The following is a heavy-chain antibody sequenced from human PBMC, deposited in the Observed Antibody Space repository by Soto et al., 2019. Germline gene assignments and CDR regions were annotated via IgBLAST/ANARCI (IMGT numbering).Heavy chain of an antibody. V-gene: IGHV3-7*01. D-gene: IGHD2-15*01. CDR3: ARDGDIVVVVAATPGYFDY. Sequence: GGSLRLSCAASGFTFSSYWMSWVRQAPGKGLEWVSTIKQDGSEKYYVDSVKGRFTISRDNAKNSLYLQMNSLRAEDTAVYYCARDGDIVVVVAATPGYFDYWGQGTLVTVSS. CDR1: GFTFSSYW. J-gene: IGHJ4*02. CDR2: IKQDGSEK.